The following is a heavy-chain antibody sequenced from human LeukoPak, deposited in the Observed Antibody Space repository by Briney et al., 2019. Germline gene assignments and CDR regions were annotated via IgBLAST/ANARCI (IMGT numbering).Heavy chain of an antibody. J-gene: IGHJ2*01. V-gene: IGHV4-59*01. CDR1: GGSISAYY. CDR2: IYYSGST. D-gene: IGHD3-10*01. Sequence: PSVTLSLTCTVSGGSISAYYWSWIRQSPGKGLEWIGYIYYSGSTNYNPSLKSRVTISVDTSKNQFSLKLSPVTAADTAVYYCARSEFVELSVYYFDLWGRGTLVTVSS. CDR3: ARSEFVELSVYYFDL.